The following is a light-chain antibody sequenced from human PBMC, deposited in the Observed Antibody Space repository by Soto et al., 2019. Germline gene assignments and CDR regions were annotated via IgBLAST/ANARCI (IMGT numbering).Light chain of an antibody. V-gene: IGKV3-15*01. J-gene: IGKJ2*01. CDR1: QIIGTN. CDR3: QQYDKWPYT. Sequence: EIVLTQSPATLSVSPGEGATLSCRTSQIIGTNLACYQQKPGQAPRLLIYGAFIRAPGFPVRFRGTGSGSEFTLTISSLQSEDGALYFCQQYDKWPYTFGQGTNLGLK. CDR2: GAF.